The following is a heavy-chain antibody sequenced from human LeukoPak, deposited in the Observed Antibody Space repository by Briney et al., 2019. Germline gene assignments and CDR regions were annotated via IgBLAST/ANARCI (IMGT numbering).Heavy chain of an antibody. CDR1: GGSISSYY. D-gene: IGHD4-11*01. CDR2: SYYSGST. CDR3: ARSTTVTTWGVWFGP. J-gene: IGHJ5*02. V-gene: IGHV4-59*08. Sequence: PSETLSLTCTVSGGSISSYYWSWIRQPPGKGLEWIGYSYYSGSTNYNPSLKSRVTISVDTSKNQFSLKLSSVTAADTAVYYCARSTTVTTWGVWFGPWGQGTLVTVSS.